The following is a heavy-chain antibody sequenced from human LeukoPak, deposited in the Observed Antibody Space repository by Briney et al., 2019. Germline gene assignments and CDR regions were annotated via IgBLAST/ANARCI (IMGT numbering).Heavy chain of an antibody. CDR3: ARGRWIAAAGSYYYYGMDV. J-gene: IGHJ6*02. V-gene: IGHV4-34*01. D-gene: IGHD6-13*01. CDR1: GGSFSGYY. CDR2: TNHSGST. Sequence: PSETLSLTCAVYGGSFSGYYWSWIRQPPGKGLECLEETNHSGSTNYNPSLKSRVTISVDTSKNQFSLKLSSVTAADTAVYYCARGRWIAAAGSYYYYGMDVWGQGTTVTVSS.